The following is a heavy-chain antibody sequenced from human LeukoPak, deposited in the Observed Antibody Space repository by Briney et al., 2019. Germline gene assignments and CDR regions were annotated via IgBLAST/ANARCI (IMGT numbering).Heavy chain of an antibody. D-gene: IGHD3-3*01. CDR2: IYYSGST. CDR3: ARTFGVVWYFDL. CDR1: GGSISSGDYY. J-gene: IGHJ2*01. Sequence: ASQTLSLTCTVSGGSISSGDYYWSWIRQPPGKGLEWIGYIYYSGSTYYNPFLKSRVTISVDTSKNQFSLKLSSVTAADTAVYYCARTFGVVWYFDLWGRGTLVTVSS. V-gene: IGHV4-30-4*01.